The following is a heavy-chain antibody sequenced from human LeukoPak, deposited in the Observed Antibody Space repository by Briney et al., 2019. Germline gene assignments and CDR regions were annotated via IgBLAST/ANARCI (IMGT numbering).Heavy chain of an antibody. CDR2: IIPIFGTA. D-gene: IGHD6-13*01. CDR1: GGTFSSYA. Sequence: GASVKVSCKASGGTFSSYAISWVRQAPGQGLEWMGGIIPIFGTANYAQKFQGRVTITADESTSTAYMELSSLRSEDTAVYYCASHSSWKIRFYYYYGMDVWGQGTTVTVSS. CDR3: ASHSSWKIRFYYYYGMDV. V-gene: IGHV1-69*13. J-gene: IGHJ6*02.